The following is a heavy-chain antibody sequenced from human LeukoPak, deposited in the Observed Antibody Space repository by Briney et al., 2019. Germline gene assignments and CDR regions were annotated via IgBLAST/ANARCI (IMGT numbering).Heavy chain of an antibody. CDR2: IYHSGNT. V-gene: IGHV4-38-2*01. Sequence: SETLSLTCAVSGYSISSGYYWGWIRQPPGKGLDWIGSIYHSGNTYYNLSLKSRVTISVDTSKNQFSLKLSSVTAADTAVYYCARQGGSYWEWFDPWGQGTLVTVSS. CDR1: GYSISSGYY. CDR3: ARQGGSYWEWFDP. D-gene: IGHD2-15*01. J-gene: IGHJ5*02.